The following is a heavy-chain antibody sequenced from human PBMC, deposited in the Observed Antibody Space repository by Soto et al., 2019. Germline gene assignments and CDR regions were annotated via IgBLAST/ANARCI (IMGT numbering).Heavy chain of an antibody. CDR2: ISAYNGNT. CDR3: ARDPGGVWSGYYTGYYYGMDV. D-gene: IGHD3-3*01. V-gene: IGHV1-18*01. J-gene: IGHJ6*02. Sequence: ASVKVSCKASGYTFTSYGISWVRQAPGQGLEWMGWISAYNGNTNYAQKLQGRVTMTTDTSTSTAYMELWSLRSDDTAVYYCARDPGGVWSGYYTGYYYGMDVWGQGTTVTVSS. CDR1: GYTFTSYG.